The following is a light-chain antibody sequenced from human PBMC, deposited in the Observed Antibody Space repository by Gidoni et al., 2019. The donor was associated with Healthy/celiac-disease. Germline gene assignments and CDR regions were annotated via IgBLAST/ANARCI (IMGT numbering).Light chain of an antibody. J-gene: IGLJ1*01. CDR3: QSYDSSLRLV. Sequence: QSVLTQQTSMSGAPAQRVPNSCTGSSSNIGAGYDVHWYQQLPGTAPKLLIYGNSNRPSGVPDRFSGSKSGTSASLAITGLQAEDEADYYCQSYDSSLRLVFGTGTKVTVL. CDR1: SSNIGAGYD. CDR2: GNS. V-gene: IGLV1-40*01.